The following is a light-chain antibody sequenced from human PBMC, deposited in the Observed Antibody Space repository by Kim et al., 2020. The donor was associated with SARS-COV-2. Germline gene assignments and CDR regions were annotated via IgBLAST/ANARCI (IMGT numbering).Light chain of an antibody. V-gene: IGKV1-39*01. CDR3: QQTYST. CDR1: QSVKTY. CDR2: AAS. J-gene: IGKJ2*01. Sequence: DIQMTQSPSSLSASVGDRVTITCRASQSVKTYLNWYQQKPGKSPQLLIYAASSLQGGAPSRFSGSGSGTDFTLTFSDLQPEDSATYYCQQTYSTFGQGTKLEI.